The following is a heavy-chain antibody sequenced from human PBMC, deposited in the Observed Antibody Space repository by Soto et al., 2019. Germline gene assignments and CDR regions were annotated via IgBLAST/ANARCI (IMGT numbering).Heavy chain of an antibody. Sequence: QVQLVQSGTEVKKPGSSVKVSCKASGGTFRNYPINWVRQAPGQGLEWMGSIFPLTDIPDYAQNFQARLTISADKSTSTAYMELSSLTSDDRAMYFCARGPLVVLNYFESWGQGALFTVSS. CDR1: GGTFRNYP. CDR3: ARGPLVVLNYFES. CDR2: IFPLTDIP. V-gene: IGHV1-69*02. J-gene: IGHJ4*02.